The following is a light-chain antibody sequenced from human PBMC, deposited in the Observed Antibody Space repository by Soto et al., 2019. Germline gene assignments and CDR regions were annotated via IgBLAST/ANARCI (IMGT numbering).Light chain of an antibody. Sequence: EIVLTQSPATLSLSPGERATLSCRASQSVVRSLAWYQQKPGQAPRLLIYDTFNRATGIPARFSGSGSGTDFTLTISSLEPEDLAIYYCHQRSNWPWTFGQGTKVELK. CDR2: DTF. J-gene: IGKJ1*01. CDR3: HQRSNWPWT. CDR1: QSVVRS. V-gene: IGKV3-11*01.